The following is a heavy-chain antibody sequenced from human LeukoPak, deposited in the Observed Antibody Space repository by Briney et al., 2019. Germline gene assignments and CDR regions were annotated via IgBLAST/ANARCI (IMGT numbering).Heavy chain of an antibody. CDR1: GDSVSSNSAA. CDR2: TYYRSKWYN. CDR3: ARGMDTAMARFDY. J-gene: IGHJ4*02. D-gene: IGHD5-18*01. Sequence: SQTLSLTCAISGDSVSSNSAAWNWLRQSPSRGLEWLGRTYYRSKWYNDYAVSVKSRITINPDTSKNQFSLQLNSVTPEDTAVYYCARGMDTAMARFDYWGQGTLVTVSS. V-gene: IGHV6-1*01.